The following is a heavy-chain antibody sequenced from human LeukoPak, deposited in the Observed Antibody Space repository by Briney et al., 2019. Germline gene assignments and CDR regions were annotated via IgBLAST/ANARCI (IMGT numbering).Heavy chain of an antibody. V-gene: IGHV3-48*01. CDR2: ISGSSSSSDGGAR. CDR3: ARGTIAAAGYYYFDY. Sequence: GGSLRLSCTASGFTFSTYSMNWVRQAPGRGLEWVSYISGSSSSSDGGARQYADSVKGRFTISRDNDKNSLYLQMNSLRAEDTAVYYCARGTIAAAGYYYFDYWGQGTQVTVSS. D-gene: IGHD6-13*01. CDR1: GFTFSTYS. J-gene: IGHJ4*02.